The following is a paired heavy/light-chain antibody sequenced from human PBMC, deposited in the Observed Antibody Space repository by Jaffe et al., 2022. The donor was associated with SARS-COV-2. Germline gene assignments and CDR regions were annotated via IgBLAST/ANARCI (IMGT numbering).Light chain of an antibody. CDR1: QGISSR. V-gene: IGKV1-12*01. J-gene: IGKJ3*01. CDR3: QQANSFPLT. CDR2: AAS. Sequence: DIQMTQSPSSVSASVGDRVTITCRASQGISSRLAWYQQKPGKAPKLLIYAASSLQSGVPSRFSGSGSGTDFTLTISSLQPEDFATYYCQQANSFPLTFGPGTKVDIK.
Heavy chain of an antibody. CDR2: IYYSANT. CDR1: GGSMSSSSYY. D-gene: IGHD6-13*01. J-gene: IGHJ4*02. CDR3: ARLDSSSWYYFDY. Sequence: QLQLQESGPGLVKPSETLSLTCTVSGGSMSSSSYYWAWIRQPPGKGLEWIGGIYYSANTYYNPSLQGRVTISVDTSKKQFSLKLGSVTAADTAVYYCARLDSSSWYYFDYWSQGTLVTVSS. V-gene: IGHV4-39*01.